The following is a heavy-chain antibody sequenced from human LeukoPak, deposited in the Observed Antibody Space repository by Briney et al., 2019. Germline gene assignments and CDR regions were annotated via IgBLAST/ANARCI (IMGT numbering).Heavy chain of an antibody. J-gene: IGHJ4*02. CDR1: GFSFRDCA. V-gene: IGHV3-23*01. CDR3: AKRIYGWYQIDY. CDR2: ITGPGEGA. Sequence: GGSLRLSCAASGFSFRDCAMSWVRQAPGKGLEWVSAITGPGEGAFYADSVQGRLTISRDNYKNILYLQMNSLRADDTAVYFCAKRIYGWYQIDYWGQGTLVTVSS. D-gene: IGHD6-19*01.